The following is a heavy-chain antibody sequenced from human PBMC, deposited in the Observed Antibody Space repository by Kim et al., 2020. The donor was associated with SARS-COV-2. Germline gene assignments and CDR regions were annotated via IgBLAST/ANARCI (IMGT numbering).Heavy chain of an antibody. J-gene: IGHJ5*02. Sequence: ASVKVSCKASGYTFTSYAMNWVRQAPGQGLEWMGWINTNTWNPTNAQGFTGRFVFSLDTSVSTAYLQISSLKAEDTAVYYCARAPISHMITCGGVIVWGELWFGPWGLGTLVAVSS. CDR1: GYTFTSYA. V-gene: IGHV7-4-1*02. CDR2: INTNTWNP. CDR3: ARAPISHMITCGGVIVWGELWFGP. D-gene: IGHD3-16*02.